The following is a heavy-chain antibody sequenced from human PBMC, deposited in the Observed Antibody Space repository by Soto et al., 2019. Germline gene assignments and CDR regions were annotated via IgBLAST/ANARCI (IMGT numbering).Heavy chain of an antibody. V-gene: IGHV1-69*06. D-gene: IGHD3-10*01. Sequence: SVKVSCKASGGTFSSYAISWVRQAPGQGLEWMGGIIPIFGTANYAQKFQGRVTITADKSTSTAYMELSSLRSEDTAVYYCARVTMVRGVISGFDYWGQGTLVTVSS. CDR3: ARVTMVRGVISGFDY. CDR2: IIPIFGTA. J-gene: IGHJ4*02. CDR1: GGTFSSYA.